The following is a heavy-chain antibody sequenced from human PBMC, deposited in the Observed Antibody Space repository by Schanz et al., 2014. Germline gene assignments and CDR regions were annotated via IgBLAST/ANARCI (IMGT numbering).Heavy chain of an antibody. CDR2: ISGSGGST. V-gene: IGHV3-23*04. CDR1: GFTLTSYA. CDR3: AKELRPGTERPRGNFDY. D-gene: IGHD6-13*01. Sequence: EVQLVESEGGLVQPGGSLRLSCAASGFTLTSYALTWVRQAPGKGLEWVAGISGSGGSTDYADSVKGRFIIPRDNSKNTLSLQMNSLRAEDTAVYYCAKELRPGTERPRGNFDYGGQGTLVTVSS. J-gene: IGHJ4*02.